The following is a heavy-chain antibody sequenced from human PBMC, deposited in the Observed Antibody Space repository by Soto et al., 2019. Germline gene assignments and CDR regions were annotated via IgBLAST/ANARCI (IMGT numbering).Heavy chain of an antibody. D-gene: IGHD3-16*02. CDR2: IYHGGTP. CDR3: AKADGIVAWDSTLDY. J-gene: IGHJ4*01. Sequence: PSQTICFTGTVSGYSISSGSYWGWIRQPPGKGREWIASIYHGGTPFSNPSLKSRCTVSVHKSTNQFSHKLRAVTAPKTAVYYFAKADGIVAWDSTLDYWGHGTLVTVSS. V-gene: IGHV4-38-2*02. CDR1: GYSISSGSY.